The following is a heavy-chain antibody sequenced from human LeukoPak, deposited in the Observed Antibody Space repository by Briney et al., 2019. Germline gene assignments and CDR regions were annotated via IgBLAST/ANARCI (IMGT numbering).Heavy chain of an antibody. Sequence: KDGESLKISCKGSGYSFTSYWIGWVRQMPGKGLEWMGVIYPGDSETRYSPSFQGQVTIPADKTIHTAYLHWNSLKASDTATHCRERQGYDYYYFDYWGQGTLVTV. J-gene: IGHJ4*02. CDR3: ERQGYDYYYFDY. V-gene: IGHV5-51*01. D-gene: IGHD3-3*01. CDR1: GYSFTSYW. CDR2: IYPGDSET.